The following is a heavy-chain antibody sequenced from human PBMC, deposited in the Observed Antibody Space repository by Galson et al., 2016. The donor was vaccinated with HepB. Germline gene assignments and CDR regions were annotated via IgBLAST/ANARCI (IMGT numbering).Heavy chain of an antibody. CDR1: GGSIRNDGDY. J-gene: IGHJ4*02. D-gene: IGHD6-13*01. V-gene: IGHV4-31*03. CDR3: ARESAAGTGGFDL. CDR2: IYHSGST. Sequence: TLSLTCSVSGGSIRNDGDYWSWIRQLPGKGLEWIGYIYHSGSTPYNPSLKSRLIMSVDTSENQFFLHLHSVTAADTALYYCARESAAGTGGFDLWGPGLLVTVSS.